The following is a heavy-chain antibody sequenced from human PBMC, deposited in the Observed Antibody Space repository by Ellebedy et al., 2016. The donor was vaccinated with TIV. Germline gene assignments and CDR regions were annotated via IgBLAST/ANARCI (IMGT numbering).Heavy chain of an antibody. D-gene: IGHD1-26*01. CDR2: ISYDGSNK. CDR1: GFTFSSYA. J-gene: IGHJ4*02. Sequence: GGSLRLSXAASGFTFSSYAMHWVRQAPGKGLEWVAVISYDGSNKYYADSVKGRFTISRDNSKNTLYLQMNSLRAEDTAVYYCARDKVGAWYYFDYWGQGTLVTVSS. V-gene: IGHV3-30-3*01. CDR3: ARDKVGAWYYFDY.